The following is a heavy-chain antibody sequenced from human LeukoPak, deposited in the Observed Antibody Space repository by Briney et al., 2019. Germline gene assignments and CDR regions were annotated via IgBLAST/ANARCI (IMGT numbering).Heavy chain of an antibody. CDR1: GFIFSSYA. CDR3: ARGGYESSGYYSGAGARADY. D-gene: IGHD3-22*01. CDR2: ISFSSSTI. V-gene: IGHV3-48*01. J-gene: IGHJ4*02. Sequence: PGGSLRLSCAASGFIFSSYAMSWVRQAPGKGLEWVAYISFSSSTIYYAGSVRGRFTISRDNAQNSLYLQMNSLRAEDTAVYHCARGGYESSGYYSGAGARADYWGQGTLVTVSS.